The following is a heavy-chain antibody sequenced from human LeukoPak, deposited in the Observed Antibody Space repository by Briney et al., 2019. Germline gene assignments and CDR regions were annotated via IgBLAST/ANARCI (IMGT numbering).Heavy chain of an antibody. Sequence: GALVKVSCKASGYTFTSYGISWVRQAPGQGLEWMGWISAYNGNTNYAQKLQGRVTMTTDTSTSTAYMELRSLRSDDTAVYYCAISLLVYDSSGFDYWGQGTLVTVSS. CDR1: GYTFTSYG. J-gene: IGHJ4*02. CDR2: ISAYNGNT. V-gene: IGHV1-18*01. CDR3: AISLLVYDSSGFDY. D-gene: IGHD3-22*01.